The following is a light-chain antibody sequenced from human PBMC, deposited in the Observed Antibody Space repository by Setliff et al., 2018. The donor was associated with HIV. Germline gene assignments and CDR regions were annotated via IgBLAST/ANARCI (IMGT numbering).Light chain of an antibody. CDR1: SNDVGDYNY. CDR3: SSYTIRNTLL. CDR2: EVS. Sequence: QSALTQPASVSGSPGQSIIISCTGTSNDVGDYNYVSWYQQHPGKAPKLIIYEVSNRPSGISNRFSGSKSGNTASLTISGLQPEDEADYYCSSYTIRNTLLFGTGTKVTVL. J-gene: IGLJ1*01. V-gene: IGLV2-14*01.